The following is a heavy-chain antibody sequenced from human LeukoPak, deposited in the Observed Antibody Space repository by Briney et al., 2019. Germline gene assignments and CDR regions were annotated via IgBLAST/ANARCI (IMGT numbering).Heavy chain of an antibody. CDR1: GFTFSSYA. V-gene: IGHV3-23*01. J-gene: IGHJ4*02. Sequence: PGASLRLSCAASGFTFSSYAMSWVRQAPEKGLEWVSAISGSGGSTYYADSVKGRFTISRDNSKNTLYLQMNSLRAEDTAVYYCAKDLGDYVFGYWGQGTLVTVSS. CDR2: ISGSGGST. CDR3: AKDLGDYVFGY. D-gene: IGHD4-17*01.